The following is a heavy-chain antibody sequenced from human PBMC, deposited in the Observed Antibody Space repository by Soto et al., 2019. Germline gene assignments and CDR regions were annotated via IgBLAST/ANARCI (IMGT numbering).Heavy chain of an antibody. Sequence: GGSLRLSCAASGFTFSSYGMHWVRQAPGKGLEWLAVISYDGSNKYYADSVKGRFTISRDNSKNTLYLQMNSLRAEDTAVYYCAKVKSGEYDFWSGYHSYFDYWGQGTLVTVSS. J-gene: IGHJ4*02. CDR1: GFTFSSYG. V-gene: IGHV3-30*18. CDR3: AKVKSGEYDFWSGYHSYFDY. CDR2: ISYDGSNK. D-gene: IGHD3-3*01.